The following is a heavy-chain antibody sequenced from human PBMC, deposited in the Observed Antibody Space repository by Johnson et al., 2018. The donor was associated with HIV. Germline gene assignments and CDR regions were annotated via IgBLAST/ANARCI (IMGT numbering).Heavy chain of an antibody. CDR3: AKEAGNSSWIPLYDAFDI. CDR1: GFSFSSYG. V-gene: IGHV3-9*01. CDR2: ISWNSGSI. Sequence: VQLVESGGGVVQPGRSLRLSCAASGFSFSSYGMHWVRQAPGKGLEWVSGISWNSGSIGYADSVKGRFTLSRDNAKNSLYLQMNSLRAEDPALYYCAKEAGNSSWIPLYDAFDIWGQGTMVTVSS. D-gene: IGHD6-13*01. J-gene: IGHJ3*02.